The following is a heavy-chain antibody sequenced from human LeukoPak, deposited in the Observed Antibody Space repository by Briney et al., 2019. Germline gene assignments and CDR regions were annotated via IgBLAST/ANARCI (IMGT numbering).Heavy chain of an antibody. J-gene: IGHJ3*02. CDR1: GGPIGGDY. D-gene: IGHD7-27*01. CDR3: AKIPGSGAWYGFDI. CDR2: IYTTGRT. Sequence: SETLSLTCSVSGGPIGGDYWSWIRQPPGKALEWIGYIYTTGRTNYNPSLKSRVTISVDTSKNQFSLELNSVTAADTAVYYCAKIPGSGAWYGFDIWGQGTMVTVSS. V-gene: IGHV4-4*09.